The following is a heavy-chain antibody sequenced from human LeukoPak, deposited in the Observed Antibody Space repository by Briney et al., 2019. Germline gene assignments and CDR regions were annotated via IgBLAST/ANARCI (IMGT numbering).Heavy chain of an antibody. CDR3: ARGYCSGGSCYSVENWFDP. J-gene: IGHJ5*02. V-gene: IGHV1-2*06. CDR1: GYTFTGYY. D-gene: IGHD2-15*01. CDR2: INPNSGGT. Sequence: ASVKVSCKAAGYTFTGYYMFWVRQAPGQGLEWMGRINPNSGGTNYAQKFQGRVTMTRDTSISTAYMELSRLRSDDAAVYYCARGYCSGGSCYSVENWFDPWGQGTLVTVSS.